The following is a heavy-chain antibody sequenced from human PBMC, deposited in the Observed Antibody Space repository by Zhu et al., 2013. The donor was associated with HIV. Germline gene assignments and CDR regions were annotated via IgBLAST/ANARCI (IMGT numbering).Heavy chain of an antibody. Sequence: QVQLLQSGAEVKKPGASVKVSCMASGYTFTTHDINWVRQATGQGLEWMGWMNPNSGNTGYAQKFLGRVTMTRNTSISTAYMELSSLRSEDTAVYYCARGSPAAIRLWATSDGGYWGQGTLVTVSS. J-gene: IGHJ4*02. V-gene: IGHV1-8*01. CDR3: ARGSPAAIRLWATSDGGY. CDR2: MNPNSGNT. D-gene: IGHD2-2*02. CDR1: GYTFTTHD.